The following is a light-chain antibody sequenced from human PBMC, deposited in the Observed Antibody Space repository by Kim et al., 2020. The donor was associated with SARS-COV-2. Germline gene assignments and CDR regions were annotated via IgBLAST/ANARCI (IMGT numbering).Light chain of an antibody. V-gene: IGLV3-19*01. CDR1: SLRTYY. CDR3: NSRDKSGDHVV. Sequence: SSELTQDPAVSVALGQTVRITCQGDSLRTYYASWYQQKPGQAPILLIYCKNNRPSGIPDRFSGSSSGNTASLTVTGAQAVDEADYYCNSRDKSGDHVVFGGGTQLTVL. J-gene: IGLJ2*01. CDR2: CKN.